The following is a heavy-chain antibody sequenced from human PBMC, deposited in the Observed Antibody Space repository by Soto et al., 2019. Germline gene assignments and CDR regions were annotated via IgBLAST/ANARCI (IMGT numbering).Heavy chain of an antibody. V-gene: IGHV1-18*01. CDR1: GGTFSSYT. Sequence: QVQLVQSGAEVKKPGSSVKVSCKASGGTFSSYTISWVRQAPGQGLEWMGRISTYNGNTKYAQKLQGRVTMTTDTSTSTAYMELRSLRSDDTAVFYCAREMVRGVGSDYWGQGTLVTVSS. CDR2: ISTYNGNT. D-gene: IGHD3-10*01. CDR3: AREMVRGVGSDY. J-gene: IGHJ4*02.